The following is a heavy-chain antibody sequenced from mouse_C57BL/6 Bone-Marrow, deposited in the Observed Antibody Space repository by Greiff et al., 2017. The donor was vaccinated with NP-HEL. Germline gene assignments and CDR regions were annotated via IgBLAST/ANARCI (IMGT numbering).Heavy chain of an antibody. CDR2: ISSGSSTI. D-gene: IGHD1-1*01. V-gene: IGHV5-17*01. CDR3: ARPGDYYGSSYVGFAY. CDR1: GFTFSDYG. Sequence: EVKVVESGGGLVKPGGSLKPSCAASGFTFSDYGMHWVRQAPEKGLEWVAYISSGSSTIYYADTVKGRFTISRDNAKNTLFLQMTSLRSEDTAMYYGARPGDYYGSSYVGFAYWGQGTLVTVSS. J-gene: IGHJ3*01.